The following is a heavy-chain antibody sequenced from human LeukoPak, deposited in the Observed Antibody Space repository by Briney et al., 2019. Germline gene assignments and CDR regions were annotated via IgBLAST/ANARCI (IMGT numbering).Heavy chain of an antibody. Sequence: SETLSLTCTVSGGSISSYYWSWIRQPPGKGLEWIGDIYYSGSTNYNPSLKSRVTISVDTSKNQFSLTLSSVTAADTAVYYCARGPRFLEWLLYRYRAFDIWGQGTMVTVSS. CDR1: GGSISSYY. D-gene: IGHD3-3*01. CDR2: IYYSGST. J-gene: IGHJ3*02. CDR3: ARGPRFLEWLLYRYRAFDI. V-gene: IGHV4-59*12.